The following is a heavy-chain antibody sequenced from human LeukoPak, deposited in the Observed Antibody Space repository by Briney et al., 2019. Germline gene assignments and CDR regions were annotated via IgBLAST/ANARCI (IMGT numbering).Heavy chain of an antibody. Sequence: GGSLRLSCAASGFTFSSYSMNWVRQAPGKGLEWVSSISSSSSYIDYADSVKGRFTISRDNAKNSLYLQMNSLRAEDTAVYYCAKVTRSYYYDSSGYVDYWGQGTLVTVSS. J-gene: IGHJ4*02. CDR2: ISSSSSYI. V-gene: IGHV3-21*01. CDR3: AKVTRSYYYDSSGYVDY. CDR1: GFTFSSYS. D-gene: IGHD3-22*01.